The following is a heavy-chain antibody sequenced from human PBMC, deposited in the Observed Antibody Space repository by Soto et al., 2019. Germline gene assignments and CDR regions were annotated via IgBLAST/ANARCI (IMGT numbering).Heavy chain of an antibody. CDR2: INPDNGNT. V-gene: IGHV1-3*01. J-gene: IGHJ5*02. CDR1: GYTYTRYT. D-gene: IGHD2-15*01. Sequence: ASVKVSCKASGYTYTRYTMNWVRQAPGQRLEWMGWINPDNGNTKSSQKFQDRVIITRDTSASTAYMDLSSLRSEDTAVYYCARGIATGQLDPWGQGTLVTVSS. CDR3: ARGIATGQLDP.